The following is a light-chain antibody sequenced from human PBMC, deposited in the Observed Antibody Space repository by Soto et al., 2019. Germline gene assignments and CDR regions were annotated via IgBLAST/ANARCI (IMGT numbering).Light chain of an antibody. V-gene: IGKV3-20*01. Sequence: IVLTQSPGTLSLSPGERATLSCRASQSVSSIYLAWYQQKPGQAPRLLIYGASSRATGIPDRFSGSGSGTDFTLTISRLEPEDFAVYFCQQYGSSPWTFGQGTKVDIK. J-gene: IGKJ1*01. CDR1: QSVSSIY. CDR2: GAS. CDR3: QQYGSSPWT.